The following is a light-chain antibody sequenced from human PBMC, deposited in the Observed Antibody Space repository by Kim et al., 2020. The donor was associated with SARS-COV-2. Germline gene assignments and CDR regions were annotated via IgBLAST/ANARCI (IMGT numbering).Light chain of an antibody. J-gene: IGKJ3*01. CDR2: GAS. CDR1: QGVSSSY. V-gene: IGKV3-20*01. Sequence: SPGESATRSCRASQGVSSSYLAWYQQKPGQDPRRLSYGASSRATGIPDRFSGSGSGTDFTLTISRMEPEDFAVYFCQQYGRSPFTFGPGTKVDIK. CDR3: QQYGRSPFT.